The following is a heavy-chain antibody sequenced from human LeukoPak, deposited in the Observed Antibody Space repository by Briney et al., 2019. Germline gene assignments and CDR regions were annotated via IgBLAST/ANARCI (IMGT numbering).Heavy chain of an antibody. CDR3: ARQFGRITSSGSYPSSYYYGMDV. V-gene: IGHV4-34*01. CDR2: INHSGST. CDR1: GGSFSGYY. J-gene: IGHJ6*04. Sequence: PSETLSLTCAVYGGSFSGYYWSWIRQPPGKGLEWIGEINHSGSTNYNPSLKSRVTISVDTSKNQFSLKLSSVTAADTAVYYCARQFGRITSSGSYPSSYYYGMDVWGKGTTVTVSS. D-gene: IGHD3-10*01.